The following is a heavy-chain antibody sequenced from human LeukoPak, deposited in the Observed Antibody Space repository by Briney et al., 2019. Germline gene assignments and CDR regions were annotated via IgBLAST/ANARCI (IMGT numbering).Heavy chain of an antibody. CDR3: ARDHSDGGNFDY. J-gene: IGHJ4*02. CDR1: GYTFTGYY. V-gene: IGHV1-2*02. D-gene: IGHD4-23*01. Sequence: ASVKVSCKASGYTFTGYYMHWVRQAPGQGLEWMGWINPNSGGTNYAQKFQGRVTMTRDTSISTAYMELSRLRSDDTAVYYCARDHSDGGNFDYWGQGTLVTVSS. CDR2: INPNSGGT.